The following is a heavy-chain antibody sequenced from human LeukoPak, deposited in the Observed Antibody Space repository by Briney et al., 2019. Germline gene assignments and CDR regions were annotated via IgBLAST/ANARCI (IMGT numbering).Heavy chain of an antibody. CDR2: TRNKANSYTT. J-gene: IGHJ3*02. CDR3: ASSGSYPPLAFDI. Sequence: PGGSLRLSCAASGFTFSDHYMDWVRQAPGKGLEWVGRTRNKANSYTTEYAASVKGRFTISRDDSKNSLYLQMNSLKTEDTAVYYCASSGSYPPLAFDIWGQGTMVTVSS. CDR1: GFTFSDHY. D-gene: IGHD1-26*01. V-gene: IGHV3-72*01.